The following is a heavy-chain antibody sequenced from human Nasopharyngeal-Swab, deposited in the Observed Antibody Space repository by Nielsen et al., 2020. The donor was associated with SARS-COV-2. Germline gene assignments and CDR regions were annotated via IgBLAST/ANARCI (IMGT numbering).Heavy chain of an antibody. CDR3: ARDRGSYYGSGVWYYYGMDV. J-gene: IGHJ6*02. Sequence: WIRQPPGKGLEWIGYIYYSGSTNYNPSLKSRVTISADTSKNQFSLKLSSVTAADTAVYYCARDRGSYYGSGVWYYYGMDVWGQGTTVTVSS. CDR2: IYYSGST. V-gene: IGHV4-59*01. D-gene: IGHD3-10*01.